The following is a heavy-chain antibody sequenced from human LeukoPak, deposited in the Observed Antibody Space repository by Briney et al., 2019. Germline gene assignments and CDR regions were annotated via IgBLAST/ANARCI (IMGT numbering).Heavy chain of an antibody. CDR3: AREGYGDYRQSDFDY. Sequence: ASVKVSCKASGGTFISYAISWVRQAPGQGLEWMGGIIPIFGTANYAQKFQGRVTITADESTSTAYMELSSLRSEDTAVYYCAREGYGDYRQSDFDYWGQGTLVTVSS. CDR1: GGTFISYA. CDR2: IIPIFGTA. V-gene: IGHV1-69*13. D-gene: IGHD4-17*01. J-gene: IGHJ4*02.